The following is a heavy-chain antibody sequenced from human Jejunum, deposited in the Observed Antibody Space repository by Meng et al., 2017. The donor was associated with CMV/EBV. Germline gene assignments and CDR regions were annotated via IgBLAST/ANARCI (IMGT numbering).Heavy chain of an antibody. CDR1: GFTFRSYG. CDR3: AKLGTGDDDY. J-gene: IGHJ4*02. CDR2: IWYDGSNK. D-gene: IGHD7-27*01. Sequence: CSASGFTFRSYGMHWVRQAPGKGLEWVAVIWYDGSNKYYADSVKGRFTISRDNSKNTLYLQMNSLRAEDTAVYYCAKLGTGDDDYWGQGTLVTGSS. V-gene: IGHV3-33*06.